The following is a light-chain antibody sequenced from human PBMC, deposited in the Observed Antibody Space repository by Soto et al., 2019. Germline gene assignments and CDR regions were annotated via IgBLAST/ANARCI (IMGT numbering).Light chain of an antibody. CDR3: QQYGSSGT. J-gene: IGKJ1*01. V-gene: IGKV1-5*01. CDR2: SAS. CDR1: QSISSW. Sequence: TQSPSTLSASVGDRVTITCRASQSISSWLAWYQQKPGKAPKLLIYSASTLKSGVPSRFSGSGSGTEFTLTISRLEPEDFAVYYCQQYGSSGTFGQGTKVDIK.